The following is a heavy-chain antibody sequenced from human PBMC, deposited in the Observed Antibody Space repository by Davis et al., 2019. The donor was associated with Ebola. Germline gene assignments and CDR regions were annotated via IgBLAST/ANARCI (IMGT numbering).Heavy chain of an antibody. Sequence: GESLKISCAATGFSFGDFAMYWVRQAPGKGLDWVTVISFDGTNKKSVDSVKGRFTVSRDNSKNTLSLQMNSLRSDDTALYYCARSLSGRSGAMDLWGQGTTVIVSS. CDR1: GFSFGDFA. CDR2: ISFDGTNK. J-gene: IGHJ6*02. D-gene: IGHD3-3*01. V-gene: IGHV3-30*03. CDR3: ARSLSGRSGAMDL.